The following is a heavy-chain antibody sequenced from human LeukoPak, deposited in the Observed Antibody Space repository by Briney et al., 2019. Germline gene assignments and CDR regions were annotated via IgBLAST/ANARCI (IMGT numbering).Heavy chain of an antibody. CDR1: GGSISSYY. Sequence: PSETLSLTCTVSGGSISSYYWSWIRQPPGKRLEWIGYIYHSGSTNYNSSLKSRVTISVDTSKNQFSLKLSSVTAADPAVYYCARHAAFAEYQSHLTHFDYWGQGTLVTVSS. D-gene: IGHD2-2*01. CDR3: ARHAAFAEYQSHLTHFDY. CDR2: IYHSGST. J-gene: IGHJ4*02. V-gene: IGHV4-59*08.